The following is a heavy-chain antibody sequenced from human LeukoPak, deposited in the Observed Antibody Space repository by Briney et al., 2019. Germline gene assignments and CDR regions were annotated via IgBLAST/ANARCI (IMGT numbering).Heavy chain of an antibody. CDR3: ARESTRYCGGGSCLVDY. D-gene: IGHD2-15*01. Sequence: SQTLSLTCTVSGGSISSGDYYWSWIRQPPGKGLEWIGYIYYSGSTYYNPSLKSRVTISVDTSKNQFSLKLSSVTAADTAVYYCARESTRYCGGGSCLVDYWGQGTLVTVSS. V-gene: IGHV4-30-4*08. J-gene: IGHJ4*02. CDR2: IYYSGST. CDR1: GGSISSGDYY.